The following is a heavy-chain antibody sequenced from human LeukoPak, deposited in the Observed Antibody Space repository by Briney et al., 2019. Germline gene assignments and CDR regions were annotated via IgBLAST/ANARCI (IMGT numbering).Heavy chain of an antibody. Sequence: ASVKVSCKASGNTFTSYAMHWVRQAPGLRLEWMGWINAGNGNTKYSQKFQGRVTITGDTSASTAYMELSSLRSEDTAVYYCARVHGGYIYYFDYWGQGTLVTVSS. CDR3: ARVHGGYIYYFDY. D-gene: IGHD5-18*01. CDR1: GNTFTSYA. V-gene: IGHV1-3*01. J-gene: IGHJ4*02. CDR2: INAGNGNT.